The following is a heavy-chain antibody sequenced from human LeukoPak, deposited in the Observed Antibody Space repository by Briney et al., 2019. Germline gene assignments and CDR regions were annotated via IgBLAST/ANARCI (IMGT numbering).Heavy chain of an antibody. D-gene: IGHD1-26*01. CDR3: ARFGSPYYGHFDY. CDR1: GGTFSSYA. CDR2: IIPIFGTA. J-gene: IGHJ4*02. Sequence: SVKVSCKASGGTFSSYAISWVRQAPGQGLEWMGGIIPIFGTANYAQKFQGRVTITTDESTSTAYMELSSLRSEDTAVYYCARFGSPYYGHFDYWGQGTLVTVSS. V-gene: IGHV1-69*05.